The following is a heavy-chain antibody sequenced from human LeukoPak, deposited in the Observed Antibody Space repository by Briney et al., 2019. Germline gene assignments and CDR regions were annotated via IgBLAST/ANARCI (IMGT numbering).Heavy chain of an antibody. CDR3: ARLIAAKGDY. D-gene: IGHD6-6*01. Sequence: ETLSLTCAVYGGSFSGYYWSWIRQPPGKGLEWIGEINHSGSTNYNPSLKSRVTISIDTSKNQFSLKLSSVTAADTAVYYCARLIAAKGDYWGQGTLVTVSS. J-gene: IGHJ4*02. CDR1: GGSFSGYY. V-gene: IGHV4-34*01. CDR2: INHSGST.